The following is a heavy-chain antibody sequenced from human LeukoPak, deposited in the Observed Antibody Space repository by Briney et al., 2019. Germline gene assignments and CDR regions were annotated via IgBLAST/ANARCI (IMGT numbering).Heavy chain of an antibody. Sequence: GGSLRLSCAASGFTFSSYSMNWVRQAPGKGLEWVSSISSSSSYIYYADSVKGRFTISRDNAKNSLYLQMNSLRSDDTAVYYCARDDSGTRRGWFEHWGQGTLVTVSS. D-gene: IGHD4-17*01. CDR3: ARDDSGTRRGWFEH. V-gene: IGHV3-21*04. CDR2: ISSSSSYI. CDR1: GFTFSSYS. J-gene: IGHJ5*01.